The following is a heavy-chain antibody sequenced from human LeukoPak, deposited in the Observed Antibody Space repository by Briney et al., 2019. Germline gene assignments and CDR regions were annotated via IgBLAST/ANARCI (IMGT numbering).Heavy chain of an antibody. CDR1: GGSISSYY. J-gene: IGHJ4*02. CDR2: IYYSGST. CDR3: ARDEITIFGVVKGFDY. V-gene: IGHV4-59*01. Sequence: PSETLSLTCTVSGGSISSYYWSWIRQPPGKGLEWIGYIYYSGSTNYNPSLKSRVTISVDTSKNQFSLKLSSVTAADTAVYYCARDEITIFGVVKGFDYWGQGTLVTVSS. D-gene: IGHD3-3*01.